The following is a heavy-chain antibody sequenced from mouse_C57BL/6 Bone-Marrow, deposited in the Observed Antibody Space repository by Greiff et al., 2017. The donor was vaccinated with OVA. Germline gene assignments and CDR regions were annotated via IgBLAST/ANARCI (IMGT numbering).Heavy chain of an antibody. V-gene: IGHV1-81*01. CDR3: ARSGTAQATAY. D-gene: IGHD3-2*02. CDR1: GYTFTSYG. J-gene: IGHJ3*01. Sequence: VMLVESGAELARPGASVKLSCKASGYTFTSYGISWVKQRTGQGLEWIGEIYPRSGNTYYNEKFKGKATLTADKSSSTAYMELRSLTSEDSAVYFCARSGTAQATAYWGQGTLVTVSA. CDR2: IYPRSGNT.